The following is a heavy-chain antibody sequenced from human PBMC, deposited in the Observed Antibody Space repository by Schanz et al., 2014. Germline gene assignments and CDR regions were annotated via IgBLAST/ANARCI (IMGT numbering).Heavy chain of an antibody. D-gene: IGHD3-10*01. CDR2: ISHDGTT. Sequence: QVQLQQWGAGVLKPSETLSLICVINGGSFSAYHWSWLRQSPGKGPEWIGEISHDGTTNYNPSLKSRVTISGDTSKNQFSLNLTSVTAADTAVYYCASRRRMGISMVRGILKGWFDPWGQGTLVTVSS. CDR3: ASRRRMGISMVRGILKGWFDP. J-gene: IGHJ5*02. V-gene: IGHV4-34*01. CDR1: GGSFSAYH.